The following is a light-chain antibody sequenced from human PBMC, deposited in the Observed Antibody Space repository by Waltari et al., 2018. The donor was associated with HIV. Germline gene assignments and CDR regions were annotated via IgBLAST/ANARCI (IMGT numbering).Light chain of an antibody. Sequence: EIVMTQSPATLSVSPGQRAILSCRASQNVNSDLAWYQKKPGQSPRLVIYAASTRASGVPPRFSGSGSGTEFTLTISSLQSEDFAVYYCQQYYNLWTFGQGTRVEIK. CDR1: QNVNSD. CDR3: QQYYNLWT. J-gene: IGKJ1*01. V-gene: IGKV3-15*01. CDR2: AAS.